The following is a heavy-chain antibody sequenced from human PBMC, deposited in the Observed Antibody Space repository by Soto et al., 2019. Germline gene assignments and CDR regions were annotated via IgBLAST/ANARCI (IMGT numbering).Heavy chain of an antibody. J-gene: IGHJ4*02. V-gene: IGHV2-26*01. CDR3: ARLFLTTYDFWSGCYYCDC. D-gene: IGHD3-3*01. CDR2: IFSNDEK. CDR1: GFSLTDARMG. Sequence: SGPTLVNPTETLTLTCTVSGFSLTDARMGVSWIRQPPGKALEWLAHIFSNDEKTYSISLKSRLTLSKDTSKSQVVLTITNMDPVDTATYFCARLFLTTYDFWSGCYYCDCWGQGTLVTVSS.